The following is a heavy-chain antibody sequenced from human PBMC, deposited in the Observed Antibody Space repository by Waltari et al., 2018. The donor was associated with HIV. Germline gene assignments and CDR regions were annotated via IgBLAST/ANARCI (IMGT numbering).Heavy chain of an antibody. V-gene: IGHV4-39*01. CDR1: GGSISSSSYY. Sequence: QLQLQESGPGLVKPSETLSLPCTVSGGSISSSSYYWGWTRQPPGKGLEWIGSIYYSGSTYYNPSLKSRVTISVDTSKNQFSLKLSSVTAADTAVYYCARLFQETDAFDIWGQGTMVTVSS. CDR3: ARLFQETDAFDI. CDR2: IYYSGST. J-gene: IGHJ3*02.